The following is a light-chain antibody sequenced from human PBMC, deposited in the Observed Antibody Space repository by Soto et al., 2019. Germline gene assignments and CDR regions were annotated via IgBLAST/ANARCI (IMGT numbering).Light chain of an antibody. CDR2: AAS. Sequence: DIQMTQSPSTLSASVGDTVTITCRASESIDNWLAWYQQKPGKAPKLLIFAASTLVRGVPSRFSGRGSGTEFTLTISSLQDDDYATFYCQQYHTDWTFGQGTKVDIK. CDR1: ESIDNW. J-gene: IGKJ1*01. CDR3: QQYHTDWT. V-gene: IGKV1-5*01.